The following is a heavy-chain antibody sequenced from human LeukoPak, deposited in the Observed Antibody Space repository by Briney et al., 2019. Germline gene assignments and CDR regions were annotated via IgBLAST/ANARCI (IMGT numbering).Heavy chain of an antibody. V-gene: IGHV3-21*01. CDR2: ISSSSSYI. Sequence: PGGSLRLSCAASGFTFSSYSMNWVRQAPGKGLEWASSISSSSSYIYYADSVKGRFTISRDNAKNSLYLQMNSLRAEDTAVYYCARAAVVTPVIDYWGQGTLVTVSS. CDR3: ARAAVVTPVIDY. J-gene: IGHJ4*02. D-gene: IGHD4-23*01. CDR1: GFTFSSYS.